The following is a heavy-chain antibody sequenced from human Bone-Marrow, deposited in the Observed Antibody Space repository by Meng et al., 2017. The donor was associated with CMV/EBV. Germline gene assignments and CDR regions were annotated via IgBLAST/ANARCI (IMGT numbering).Heavy chain of an antibody. CDR2: ISSSSSYI. Sequence: ETLSLTCAASGFTFSSYSMNWVRQAPGKGLEWVSSISSSSSYIYYADSVKGRFTISRDNAKNSLYLQMNSLRAEDTAVYYCARAKSYGGSFIFDYWGQGTLVTVSS. J-gene: IGHJ4*02. CDR3: ARAKSYGGSFIFDY. CDR1: GFTFSSYS. V-gene: IGHV3-21*01. D-gene: IGHD1-26*01.